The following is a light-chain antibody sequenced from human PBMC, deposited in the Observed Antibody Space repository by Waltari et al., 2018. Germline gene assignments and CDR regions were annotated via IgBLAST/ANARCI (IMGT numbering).Light chain of an antibody. CDR3: QQYNNWPWT. J-gene: IGKJ1*01. V-gene: IGKV3-15*01. Sequence: EIVMTQSPATLSVSPGERATLSYRASQSVSSNLALYQQKPGQAPRLLIYGASTRATGIPARFSGSGSGTEFTLTISSMQSEDFAVYYCQQYNNWPWTFGQGTKVEIK. CDR1: QSVSSN. CDR2: GAS.